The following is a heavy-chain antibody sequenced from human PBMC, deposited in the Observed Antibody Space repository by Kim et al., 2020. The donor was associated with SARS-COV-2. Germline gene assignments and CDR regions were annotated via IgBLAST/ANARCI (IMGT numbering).Heavy chain of an antibody. Sequence: SETLSLTCTVSGGSISSSSYYWGWIRQPPGKGLEWIGSIYYSGSTYYNPSLKSRVTISVDTSKNQFSLKLSSVTAADTAVYYCARSTPMYGDYGGWFDPWGQGTLVTVSS. CDR1: GGSISSSSYY. CDR2: IYYSGST. J-gene: IGHJ5*02. CDR3: ARSTPMYGDYGGWFDP. D-gene: IGHD4-17*01. V-gene: IGHV4-39*01.